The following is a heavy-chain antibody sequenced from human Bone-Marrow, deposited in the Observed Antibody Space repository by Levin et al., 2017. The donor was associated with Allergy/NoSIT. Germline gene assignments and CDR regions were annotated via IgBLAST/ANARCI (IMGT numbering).Heavy chain of an antibody. CDR1: GFTFSSYT. J-gene: IGHJ4*02. CDR3: ARDRLHDSGGYYLYYFDY. V-gene: IGHV3-21*01. D-gene: IGHD3-22*01. Sequence: PGGSLRLSCVTSGFTFSSYTMSWVRQAPGKGLEWVSSISESSSYIYHADSVKGRFTISRDNAKNSLYLQMNSLRAEDTAVYYCARDRLHDSGGYYLYYFDYWGQGALVTVSS. CDR2: ISESSSYI.